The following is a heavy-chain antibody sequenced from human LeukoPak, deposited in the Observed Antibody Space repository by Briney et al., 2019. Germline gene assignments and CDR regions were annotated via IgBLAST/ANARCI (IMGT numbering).Heavy chain of an antibody. CDR3: ARSDAPLDKHFDY. CDR2: ITNWSGTI. V-gene: IGHV3-48*04. Sequence: GGSLRLSCAASGFAFSDYNMNWVRQAPGKGLEWVSYITNWSGTIYYADSVKGRFTISRDNAKNSLYLQMNSLRAEDTAVYYCARSDAPLDKHFDYWGQGTLVTVSS. D-gene: IGHD1-1*01. CDR1: GFAFSDYN. J-gene: IGHJ4*02.